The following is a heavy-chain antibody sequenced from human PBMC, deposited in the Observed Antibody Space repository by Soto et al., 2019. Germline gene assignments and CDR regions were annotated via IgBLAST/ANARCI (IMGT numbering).Heavy chain of an antibody. CDR2: ISAYNGNT. Sequence: ASVKVSCKASGYTFTSYGISWVRQAPGQGLEWMGWISAYNGNTNYAQKLQGRVTMTTDTSTSTAYMELRSLRSDDTAVYYCAKDGLYCSGGSCSPLDAFDIWGQGTMVTVSS. J-gene: IGHJ3*02. V-gene: IGHV1-18*01. CDR1: GYTFTSYG. D-gene: IGHD2-15*01. CDR3: AKDGLYCSGGSCSPLDAFDI.